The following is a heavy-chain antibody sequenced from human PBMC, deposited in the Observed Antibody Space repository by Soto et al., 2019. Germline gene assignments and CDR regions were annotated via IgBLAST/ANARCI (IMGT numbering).Heavy chain of an antibody. D-gene: IGHD6-13*01. J-gene: IGHJ4*02. V-gene: IGHV3-30*04. CDR3: AREGQPAAGTTPHN. Sequence: GGCLRLSCAASGFNFSSYAMHWVRQAPGKGLEWVAVISYDGGKKYYADSVKGRFTISRDNSQNTLYVEMTSLSAEDTAVYYCAREGQPAAGTTPHNWGQGTLVTVSS. CDR2: ISYDGGKK. CDR1: GFNFSSYA.